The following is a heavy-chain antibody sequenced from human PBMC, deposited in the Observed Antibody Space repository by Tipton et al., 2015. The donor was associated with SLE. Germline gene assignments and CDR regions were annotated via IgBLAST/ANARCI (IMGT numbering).Heavy chain of an antibody. D-gene: IGHD3-9*01. CDR3: ARHADYFEWPHEWYFDL. CDR2: VHSTGTP. Sequence: TLSLTCTVSGGSVSPYYWGWIRQSPGKGLEWIGYVHSTGTPNYNPSLKRRVIISVDTSKNQFSLKLNSVTAADTAVYYCARHADYFEWPHEWYFDLWGRGTLVTVSS. CDR1: GGSVSPYY. J-gene: IGHJ2*01. V-gene: IGHV4-59*02.